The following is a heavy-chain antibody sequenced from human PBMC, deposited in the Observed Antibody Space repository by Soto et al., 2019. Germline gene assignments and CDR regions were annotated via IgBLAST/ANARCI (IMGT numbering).Heavy chain of an antibody. Sequence: XWSLRLLCAASGFIFSSYWMHWVRQAPGKGLVWVSRIKSDGSRTNYADSVKGRFTISRDNAKNTVYLQMNSLRAEETAVYYCVRALTEHWGQGTLVTVSS. J-gene: IGHJ1*01. CDR1: GFIFSSYW. CDR3: VRALTEH. V-gene: IGHV3-74*01. CDR2: IKSDGSRT.